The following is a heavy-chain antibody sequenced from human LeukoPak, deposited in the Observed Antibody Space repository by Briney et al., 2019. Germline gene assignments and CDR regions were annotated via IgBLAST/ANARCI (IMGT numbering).Heavy chain of an antibody. D-gene: IGHD2-21*02. CDR2: INPDSGGT. J-gene: IGHJ4*02. Sequence: GASVKVSCKASGYTFTGYYMHWVRQAPGQGLEWVGWINPDSGGTNYAQKFQGRVTMTRDTSISTAYMELSRLSSDDTAVYYCARGLVVVTAPRLDWGQGTLVIVSS. CDR1: GYTFTGYY. CDR3: ARGLVVVTAPRLD. V-gene: IGHV1-2*02.